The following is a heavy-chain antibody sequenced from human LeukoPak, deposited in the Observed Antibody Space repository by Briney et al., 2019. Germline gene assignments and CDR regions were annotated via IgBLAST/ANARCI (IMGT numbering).Heavy chain of an antibody. V-gene: IGHV3-23*01. CDR1: GFTFSSYA. CDR2: ISGSGGST. D-gene: IGHD6-19*01. CDR3: ARGQNSGWYYFDY. J-gene: IGHJ4*02. Sequence: GGSLRLSCAASGFTFSSYAMSWVRQAPGKGLEWVSAISGSGGSTYYADSVKGRFTISRDNSKNTLYLQMNSLRAEDTAVYYCARGQNSGWYYFDYWGQGTLVTVSS.